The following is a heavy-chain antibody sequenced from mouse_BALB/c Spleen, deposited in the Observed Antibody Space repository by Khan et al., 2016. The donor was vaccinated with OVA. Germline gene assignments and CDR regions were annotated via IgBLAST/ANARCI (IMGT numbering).Heavy chain of an antibody. CDR1: GYSFTLYY. CDR3: ARGYDFFAH. Sequence: VQLKQSGPDLVKPGASVKISCKASGYSFTLYYMSWVKQSHGKSLEWIGRVNPNTGGTDYNQEFKGKSILTVDKSSNTVYMELRSLTSDDSAVYYCARGYDFFAHWGQGTLVTVSA. J-gene: IGHJ3*01. CDR2: VNPNTGGT. D-gene: IGHD2-14*01. V-gene: IGHV1-34*01.